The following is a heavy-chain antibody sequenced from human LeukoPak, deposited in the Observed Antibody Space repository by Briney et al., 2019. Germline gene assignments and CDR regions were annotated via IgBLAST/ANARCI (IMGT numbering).Heavy chain of an antibody. CDR1: GFTFSSYA. CDR3: ARLGVSSLRFLEWLLSPRDAFDI. CDR2: ISYDGSNK. D-gene: IGHD3-3*01. V-gene: IGHV3-30-3*01. J-gene: IGHJ3*02. Sequence: PGGSLRLSCAASGFTFSSYAMHWVRQAPGKGLEWVAVISYDGSNKYYADSVKGRFTISRDNSKNTLYLQMNSLRAEDTAVYYCARLGVSSLRFLEWLLSPRDAFDIWGQGTMVTVSS.